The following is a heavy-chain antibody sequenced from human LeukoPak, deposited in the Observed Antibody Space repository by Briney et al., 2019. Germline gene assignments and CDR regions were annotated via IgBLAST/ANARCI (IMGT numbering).Heavy chain of an antibody. Sequence: ASVKVSCKASGYTSTSYDINWVRQATGQGLEWMGGMNPNSGNTGYAQKFQGRVTMTRNTSISTAYMELSSLRSEDTAVYYCASLRPSYCSSTSCFGDAFDIWGQGTMVTVSS. V-gene: IGHV1-8*01. CDR3: ASLRPSYCSSTSCFGDAFDI. D-gene: IGHD2-2*01. CDR1: GYTSTSYD. CDR2: MNPNSGNT. J-gene: IGHJ3*02.